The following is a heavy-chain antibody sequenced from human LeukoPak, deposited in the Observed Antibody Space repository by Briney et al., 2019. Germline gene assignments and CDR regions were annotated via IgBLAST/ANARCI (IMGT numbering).Heavy chain of an antibody. CDR1: GFTFSSYG. J-gene: IGHJ6*03. CDR2: ISYDGSNK. V-gene: IGHV3-30*18. Sequence: GGSLRLSCAASGFTFSSYGMHWVRQAPGKGLEWVAVISYDGSNKYYADSVKGRFTISRDNSKNTLYLQMNSLRAEDTAVYYCAKDPGLGEFYYYYMDVWGKGTTVTVSS. CDR3: AKDPGLGEFYYYYMDV. D-gene: IGHD3-10*01.